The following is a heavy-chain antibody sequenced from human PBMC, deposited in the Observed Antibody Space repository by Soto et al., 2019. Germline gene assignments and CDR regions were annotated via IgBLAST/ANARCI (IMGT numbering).Heavy chain of an antibody. CDR3: AYTGSGSYLLDY. J-gene: IGHJ4*02. V-gene: IGHV3-21*01. Sequence: EVQLVESGGGLVKPGGSLRLSCAASGFTFSSYSMNWVRQAPGKGLEWVSSISSSSSYIYYADSVKGRFTISRDNAKNSLYLQMNSLRAEDTAVYYCAYTGSGSYLLDYWGQGTLVTVSS. D-gene: IGHD3-10*01. CDR2: ISSSSSYI. CDR1: GFTFSSYS.